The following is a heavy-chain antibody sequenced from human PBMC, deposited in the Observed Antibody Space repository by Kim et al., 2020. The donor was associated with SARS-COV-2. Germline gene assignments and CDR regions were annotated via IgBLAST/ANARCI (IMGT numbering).Heavy chain of an antibody. D-gene: IGHD1-26*01. J-gene: IGHJ3*02. CDR3: ARLNSGSYVGGLNDAFVI. CDR2: IYYSGST. CDR1: GGSISSSSYS. V-gene: IGHV4-39*07. Sequence: SETLSLTCTVSGGSISSSSYSWGWIRQPPGKGLEWIGSIYYSGSTYYNPSLKSRVTISVDTSKNQFSLRLSSVTAADTAVYYCARLNSGSYVGGLNDAFVIWGQGTTLSVSS.